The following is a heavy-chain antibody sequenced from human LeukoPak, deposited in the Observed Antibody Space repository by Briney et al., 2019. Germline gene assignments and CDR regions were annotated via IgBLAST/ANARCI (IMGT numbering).Heavy chain of an antibody. V-gene: IGHV3-11*04. CDR3: ASVSSGWYNYFDY. D-gene: IGHD6-19*01. Sequence: GGSLRLSCAASGFTFSDYYMSWIRQAPGKGLEWVSYISSSGSTIYYADSVKGRFTISRDNSKNTLYLQMNSLRAEDTAVYYCASVSSGWYNYFDYWGQGTLVTVSS. J-gene: IGHJ4*02. CDR1: GFTFSDYY. CDR2: ISSSGSTI.